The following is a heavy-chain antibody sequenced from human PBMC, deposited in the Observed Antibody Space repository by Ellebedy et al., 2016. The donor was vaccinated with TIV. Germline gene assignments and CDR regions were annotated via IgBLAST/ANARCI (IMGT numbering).Heavy chain of an antibody. D-gene: IGHD3-9*01. J-gene: IGHJ4*02. CDR3: AKDGSLRYFDWFGDY. CDR2: ISGSSGST. CDR1: GFTFSSYA. V-gene: IGHV3-23*01. Sequence: GESLKISCAASGFTFSSYAMSWVRQAPGKGLEWVSVISGSSGSTYYADSVKGRFTISRDNSKNTLYLQINSLRAEDTAVYYCAKDGSLRYFDWFGDYWGQGTLVTVSS.